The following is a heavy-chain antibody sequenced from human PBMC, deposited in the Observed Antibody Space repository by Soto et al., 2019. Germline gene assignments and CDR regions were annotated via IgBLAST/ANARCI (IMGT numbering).Heavy chain of an antibody. CDR3: ARGKRGGIVVGPPAIRDWVDP. CDR1: GGTFSSCA. CDR2: IIPIFGTA. V-gene: IGHV1-69*13. D-gene: IGHD2-2*01. Sequence: SVKVSCKASGGTFSSCAISWVRQAPGQGLEWMGGIIPIFGTANYAQKFQGRVTIAADESRSTAYMEMSSLRSEDTAVYYCARGKRGGIVVGPPAIRDWVDPWG. J-gene: IGHJ5*02.